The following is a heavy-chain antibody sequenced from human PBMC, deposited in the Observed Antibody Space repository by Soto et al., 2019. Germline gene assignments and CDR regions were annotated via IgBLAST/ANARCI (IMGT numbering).Heavy chain of an antibody. D-gene: IGHD2-21*01. V-gene: IGHV3-23*01. CDR1: GFTFSNYG. J-gene: IGHJ5*02. CDR3: AKAPSSDCNSGACSLRS. Sequence: EVQLLESGGGLVQPGGSLRLSCAASGFTFSNYGMSWVRQAPGKGLEWVSSISGGNTFYAGSVKGRFTISRDNCKNTLYLQMNRLTAEDTAVYYCAKAPSSDCNSGACSLRSWGQGTLVTVSS. CDR2: SISGGNT.